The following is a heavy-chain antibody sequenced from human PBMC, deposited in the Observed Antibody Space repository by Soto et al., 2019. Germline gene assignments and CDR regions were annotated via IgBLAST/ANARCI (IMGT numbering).Heavy chain of an antibody. D-gene: IGHD3-16*02. CDR1: GFTVSGSD. CDR2: IYTGDST. J-gene: IGHJ4*02. CDR3: ATVWGYGNTWGSFRFEY. Sequence: EVQLVETGGGLIQPGGSLRLSCAGSGFTVSGSDMTWVRQAPGKGLEWISIIYTGDSTYYADSVKGRFTISRDISKNTLSLQMNSLRVEDTAVYYCATVWGYGNTWGSFRFEYWGQGTLVTVSS. V-gene: IGHV3-53*02.